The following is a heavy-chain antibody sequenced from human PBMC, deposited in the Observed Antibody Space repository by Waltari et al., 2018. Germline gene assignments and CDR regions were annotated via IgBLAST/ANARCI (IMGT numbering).Heavy chain of an antibody. J-gene: IGHJ4*02. CDR2: FYHSGGT. Sequence: QVQLQESGPGLVKPSETLSLTCAVSGFSISSGYYWGWIRQPPGRGLEWIGSFYHSGGTYYNPSLNGRATISVDTSKNQFSLKLSSVTAADTAVYYCAREGRSIAPAGTRRKDFTFDYWGQGTLVTVSS. CDR1: GFSISSGYY. D-gene: IGHD6-13*01. V-gene: IGHV4-38-2*02. CDR3: AREGRSIAPAGTRRKDFTFDY.